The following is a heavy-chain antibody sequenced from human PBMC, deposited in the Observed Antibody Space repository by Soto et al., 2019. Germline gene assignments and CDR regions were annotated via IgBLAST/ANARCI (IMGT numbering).Heavy chain of an antibody. V-gene: IGHV4-59*01. Sequence: SETLSLTCTVSGGSMSSFYWSWVRQPPGKGLECIGYIYYDGSTNYNPSLESRVTISIDTSKNQFSLKLSSVTVADTAVYYCARGGWYRDLWGQGTLVTVSS. CDR2: IYYDGST. J-gene: IGHJ5*02. CDR3: ARGGWYRDL. D-gene: IGHD6-19*01. CDR1: GGSMSSFY.